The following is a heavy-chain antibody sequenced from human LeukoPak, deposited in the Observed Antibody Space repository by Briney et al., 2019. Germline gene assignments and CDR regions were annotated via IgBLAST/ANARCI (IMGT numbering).Heavy chain of an antibody. CDR3: TSYSSGWHRHFDY. J-gene: IGHJ4*02. Sequence: GGSLRLSCAASGFTFSTYALSWVRQAPGKGLEWVGFIKSNIYGGTTEYAASLKGRFAISRDESKSIAHLQMNSLKIEDTAVYYCTSYSSGWHRHFDYWGQGTLVTVSA. CDR2: IKSNIYGGTT. CDR1: GFTFSTYA. V-gene: IGHV3-49*04. D-gene: IGHD6-19*01.